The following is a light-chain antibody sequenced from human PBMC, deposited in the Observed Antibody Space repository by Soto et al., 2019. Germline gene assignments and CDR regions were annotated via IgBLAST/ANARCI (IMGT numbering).Light chain of an antibody. V-gene: IGKV3-15*01. J-gene: IGKJ5*01. CDR2: GAS. Sequence: EIVMTQSPATLSVSPGERAILSCRGSQSVSSNLAWYQQKPGQAPRLLIYGASTRATGIPARFSGSGSGTEFTLTISSLQSEDFAVYYCQQYNNWPITFGQGTRLEIK. CDR3: QQYNNWPIT. CDR1: QSVSSN.